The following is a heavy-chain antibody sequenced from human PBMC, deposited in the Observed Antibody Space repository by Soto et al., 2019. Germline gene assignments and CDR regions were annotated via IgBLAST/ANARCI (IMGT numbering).Heavy chain of an antibody. V-gene: IGHV6-1*01. CDR1: GDSVSSNSAA. D-gene: IGHD3-3*01. CDR3: ARTPHPGDFGVVVIDP. CDR2: TYYRSKWYN. J-gene: IGHJ5*02. Sequence: SQTLSLTCAISGDSVSSNSAAWKWIRQSPSRGLEWLGRTYYRSKWYNDYAVSVKSRITINPDTSKNQFSLQLNSVTPEDTAVYYCARTPHPGDFGVVVIDPWGQGTLVTVSS.